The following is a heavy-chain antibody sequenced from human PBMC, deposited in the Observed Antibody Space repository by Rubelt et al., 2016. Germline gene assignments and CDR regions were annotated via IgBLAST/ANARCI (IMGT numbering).Heavy chain of an antibody. D-gene: IGHD6-13*01. V-gene: IGHV3-23*01. Sequence: VRQAPGKGLEWVSAISGSGGSTYYADSVKGRFTISRDNSKNTLYLQMNSLRAEDTAVYYCARDSSSWYRGDYWGQGTLVTVSS. CDR2: ISGSGGST. J-gene: IGHJ4*02. CDR3: ARDSSSWYRGDY.